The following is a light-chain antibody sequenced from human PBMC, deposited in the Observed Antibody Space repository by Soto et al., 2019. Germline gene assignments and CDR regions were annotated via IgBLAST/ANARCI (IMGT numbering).Light chain of an antibody. CDR1: QSLLHSDGYNH. J-gene: IGKJ4*01. V-gene: IGKV2-28*01. CDR3: MQALQTPLT. Sequence: VMTQSPLSLPVTPGEPASISCRSSQSLLHSDGYNHLDWFLQRPGQSPQVLIYVGSNRAPGVPDRFSVSGSGTDFTLTISRVEAEDVGVYYCMQALQTPLTFGGGTKVEIK. CDR2: VGS.